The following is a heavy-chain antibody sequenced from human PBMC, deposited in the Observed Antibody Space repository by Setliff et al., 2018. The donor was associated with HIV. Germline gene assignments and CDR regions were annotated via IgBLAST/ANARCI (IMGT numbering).Heavy chain of an antibody. J-gene: IGHJ4*02. CDR2: IKQDGSEK. V-gene: IGHV3-7*03. D-gene: IGHD6-6*01. Sequence: PGGSLRLSCTASGFTFSRYWMSWVRQAPGKGLEWVANIKQDGSEKYYVDSVKGRFTVSRDNAKNTLYLQMNSLRAEDTAVYYCAKVGYSSFYWGQGTLVTVSS. CDR1: GFTFSRYW. CDR3: AKVGYSSFY.